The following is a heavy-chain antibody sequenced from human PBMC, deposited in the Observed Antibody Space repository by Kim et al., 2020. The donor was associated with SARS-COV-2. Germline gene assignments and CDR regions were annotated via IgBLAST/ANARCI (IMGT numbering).Heavy chain of an antibody. D-gene: IGHD6-6*01. J-gene: IGHJ5*02. CDR3: ARQPIKQLAQNAAWFDP. V-gene: IGHV4-39*01. CDR2: IYYSGST. CDR1: GGSISSSSYY. Sequence: SETLSLTCTVSGGSISSSSYYWGWIRQPPGKGLEWIGSIYYSGSTYYNPSLKSRVTISVDTSKNQFSLKLSSVTAADTAVYYCARQPIKQLAQNAAWFDPWGQGTLVTVSS.